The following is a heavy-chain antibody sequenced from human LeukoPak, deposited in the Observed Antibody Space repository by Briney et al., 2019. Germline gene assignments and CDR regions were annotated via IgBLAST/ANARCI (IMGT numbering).Heavy chain of an antibody. CDR3: ATTYYDSSGPSLFAY. D-gene: IGHD3-22*01. Sequence: GGSLRLSCAASGFTFSSYSMNWVRQAPGKGLEWVSYISSSSSTIYYADSVKGRFTISRDNAKNSLYLQMNSLRDEDTAVYYCATTYYDSSGPSLFAYWGQGTLVTVSS. CDR1: GFTFSSYS. CDR2: ISSSSSTI. J-gene: IGHJ4*02. V-gene: IGHV3-48*02.